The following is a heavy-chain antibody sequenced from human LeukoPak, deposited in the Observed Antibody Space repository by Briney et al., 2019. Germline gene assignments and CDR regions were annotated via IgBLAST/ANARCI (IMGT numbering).Heavy chain of an antibody. CDR2: ISHDGII. CDR3: ARDWVYKIDY. CDR1: GFTFSSYV. V-gene: IGHV3-74*01. J-gene: IGHJ4*02. D-gene: IGHD5-24*01. Sequence: GGSLRLSCETAGFTFSSYVMHWVRRTPGKGLVWVSRISHDGIISYADSVKGRFTISRDNAKNTLILQMNSLRVEDTAVYYCARDWVYKIDYWGRGTLVTVSP.